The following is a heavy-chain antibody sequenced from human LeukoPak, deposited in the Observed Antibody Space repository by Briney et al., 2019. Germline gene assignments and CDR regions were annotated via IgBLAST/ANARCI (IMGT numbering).Heavy chain of an antibody. CDR1: GFTFNTYS. CDR2: ISSSSSYI. V-gene: IGHV3-21*01. Sequence: PGGSLRLSCAGSGFTFNTYSMTCVRQARGKGLEWVSYISSSSSYIYYADSMKGRFTISRDNAKNSLYLQMNSLRAEDTAVYYCARDLLSAFDVWGQGTMVTVSS. D-gene: IGHD2/OR15-2a*01. J-gene: IGHJ3*01. CDR3: ARDLLSAFDV.